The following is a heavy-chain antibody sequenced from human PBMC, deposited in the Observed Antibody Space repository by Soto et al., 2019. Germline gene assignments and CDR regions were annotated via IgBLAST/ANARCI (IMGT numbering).Heavy chain of an antibody. CDR2: IYYDGSNK. J-gene: IGHJ4*02. CDR3: AKDRGDIVATMDY. Sequence: GGARRLYCAASRFTFSSYGMNWARQAPGKGLEWVAVIYYDGSNKYYADSVKGRFTISRDNSKNTLYLQMNSLRAEDTAVYYWAKDRGDIVATMDYWGQGTLVTVSS. D-gene: IGHD5-12*01. V-gene: IGHV3-30*18. CDR1: RFTFSSYG.